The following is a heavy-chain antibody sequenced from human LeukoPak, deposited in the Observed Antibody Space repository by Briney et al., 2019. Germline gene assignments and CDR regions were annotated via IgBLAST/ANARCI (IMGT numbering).Heavy chain of an antibody. J-gene: IGHJ3*02. CDR3: ATSYSSGWYSGAFDI. CDR2: INPNSGGT. V-gene: IGHV1-2*02. Sequence: ASVKVSCKASGYTFTTNYMHWVRQAPGQGLEWMGWINPNSGGTNYAQKFQGRVTMTRDTSISTDYMELSRLRSDDTAVYYCATSYSSGWYSGAFDIWGQGTMVTVSS. D-gene: IGHD6-19*01. CDR1: GYTFTTNY.